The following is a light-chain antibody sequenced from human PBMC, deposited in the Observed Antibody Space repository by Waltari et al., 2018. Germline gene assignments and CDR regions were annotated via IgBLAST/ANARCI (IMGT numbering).Light chain of an antibody. V-gene: IGKV1-5*01. CDR1: QSISSW. J-gene: IGKJ4*01. CDR3: LQYNTYSPLT. CDR2: DAL. Sequence: DIEMTQSPSTLSASVGDRVTTTCRASQSISSWLAWYQQKPGKAPKLLIYDALSLASGVPSRFSGSGSGAEFTLTIMSLQPDDFATYYFLQYNTYSPLTFGGGTKVEIK.